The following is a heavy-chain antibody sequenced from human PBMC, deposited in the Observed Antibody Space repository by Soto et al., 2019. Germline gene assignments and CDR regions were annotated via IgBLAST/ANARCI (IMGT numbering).Heavy chain of an antibody. V-gene: IGHV4-30-4*01. J-gene: IGHJ5*02. CDR2: IYYSGST. CDR1: GGSISSGDYY. Sequence: SETLSLTCTVSGGSISSGDYYWSWIREPPGKGLEWIGYIYYSGSTYYNPSLKSRVTISVDTSKNQFSLKLSSVTAADTAVYYCARVGMIVDKRRWFDPWGQGTLVTVSS. D-gene: IGHD3-22*01. CDR3: ARVGMIVDKRRWFDP.